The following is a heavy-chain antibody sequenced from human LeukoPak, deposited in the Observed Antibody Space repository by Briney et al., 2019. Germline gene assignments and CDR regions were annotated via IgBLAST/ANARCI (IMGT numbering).Heavy chain of an antibody. Sequence: GVLRLSCAASGFTFSSYAMSWVRQAPGKGLEWVSAISGSGGSTYYADSVKGRFTISRDNSKNTLYLQMNSLRAEDTAVYYCGKRELWHGSGEDAWGQGTTVTVSS. CDR3: GKRELWHGSGEDA. D-gene: IGHD3-10*01. V-gene: IGHV3-23*01. J-gene: IGHJ6*02. CDR2: ISGSGGST. CDR1: GFTFSSYA.